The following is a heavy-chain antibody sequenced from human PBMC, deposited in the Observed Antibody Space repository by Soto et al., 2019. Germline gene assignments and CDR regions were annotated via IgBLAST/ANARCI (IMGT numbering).Heavy chain of an antibody. Sequence: QVQLVESGGGVVQPGRSLRLSCAASGFTFSSYGMHWVRQAPGKGLEWVAVIWYDGSNKYHADSVKGRFTISRDNSKNTLYLQMNSLRAEDTAVYYCAREAVAVAPYYYGMDVWGQGTTVTVSS. V-gene: IGHV3-33*01. D-gene: IGHD6-19*01. CDR3: AREAVAVAPYYYGMDV. CDR1: GFTFSSYG. J-gene: IGHJ6*02. CDR2: IWYDGSNK.